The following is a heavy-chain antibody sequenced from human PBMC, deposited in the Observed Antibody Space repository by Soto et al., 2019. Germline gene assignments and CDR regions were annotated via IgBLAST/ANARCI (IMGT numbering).Heavy chain of an antibody. CDR2: IYYSGST. D-gene: IGHD1-26*01. CDR3: ARKSGGSYRDWFDP. V-gene: IGHV4-59*01. J-gene: IGHJ5*02. Sequence: SETLSLTCTVSGSSIGSYDWSWIRQPPGKGLEWIGYIYYSGSTNYNPSLNSRVTISVDTSKNQFSVKLSSVTAADTAVYYCARKSGGSYRDWFDPWGQGTLVTVSS. CDR1: GSSIGSYD.